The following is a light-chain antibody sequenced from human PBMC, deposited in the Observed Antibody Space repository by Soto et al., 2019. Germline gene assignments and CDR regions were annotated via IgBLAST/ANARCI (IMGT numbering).Light chain of an antibody. CDR2: EGS. V-gene: IGLV2-23*01. CDR1: SSDVGSYNL. Sequence: QSALTQPASVSGSPGQSSTISCTGTSSDVGSYNLVSWYQQHPGKAPKLMIYEGSKRPSGVSNRFSGSKSGNTASLTISGLHAEYEADYYCCSYAGSSNVVFGGGTKLTVL. J-gene: IGLJ2*01. CDR3: CSYAGSSNVV.